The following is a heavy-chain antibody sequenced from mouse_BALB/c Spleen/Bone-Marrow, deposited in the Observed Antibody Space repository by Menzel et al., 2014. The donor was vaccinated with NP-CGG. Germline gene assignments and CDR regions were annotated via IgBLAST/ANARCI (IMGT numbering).Heavy chain of an antibody. CDR1: GYSFTTYW. Sequence: QVQLQQSGAELVKPGASVRLSCKASGYSFTTYWIHWVKQRPGQGLEWIGEINPSNGRTNYNEKFKSKATLTVDKSSSTVYMQLSSLTSEDSAVYYCARYDGPAWFAYWGQGTLVTVSA. J-gene: IGHJ3*01. CDR2: INPSNGRT. V-gene: IGHV1S81*02. CDR3: ARYDGPAWFAY. D-gene: IGHD2-3*01.